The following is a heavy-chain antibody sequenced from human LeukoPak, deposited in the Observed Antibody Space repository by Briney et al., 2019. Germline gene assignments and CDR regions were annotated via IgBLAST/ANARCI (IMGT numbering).Heavy chain of an antibody. Sequence: PSETLSLTCAVYGGSFSGYYWSWIRQPPGKGLEWTGEINHSGSTNYNPSLKSRVTISVDTSKNQFSLKLSSVTAADTAVYYCASGGHGDYFRTIDCWGQGTLVTVSS. CDR1: GGSFSGYY. CDR3: ASGGHGDYFRTIDC. V-gene: IGHV4-34*01. D-gene: IGHD4-17*01. CDR2: INHSGST. J-gene: IGHJ4*02.